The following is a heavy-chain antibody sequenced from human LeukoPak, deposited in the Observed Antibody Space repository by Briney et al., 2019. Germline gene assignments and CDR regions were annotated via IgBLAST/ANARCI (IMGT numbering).Heavy chain of an antibody. Sequence: GGSLRLSCEASGFTFSSYWMSWVRQAPGKGLEWVANIKTDGSEKYYVDSVKGRFTISRDNAKNSLSLQMNSLRVEDTAVYYCARAGSHWHYVYWGQGTVVTVSS. CDR1: GFTFSSYW. CDR3: ARAGSHWHYVY. V-gene: IGHV3-7*01. J-gene: IGHJ4*02. D-gene: IGHD3-10*01. CDR2: IKTDGSEK.